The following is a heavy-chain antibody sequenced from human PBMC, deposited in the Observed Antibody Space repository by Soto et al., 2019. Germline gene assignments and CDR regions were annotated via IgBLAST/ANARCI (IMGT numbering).Heavy chain of an antibody. V-gene: IGHV4-30-4*01. J-gene: IGHJ4*02. CDR2: IYSSGTA. CDR3: ASRQQQLALVDY. CDR1: AGYIISGNYY. Sequence: PSQTLSLTCTVSAGYIISGNYYWIWIRQPPGKGLEWIGHIYSSGTAFYNPSLKSRVTISVDASKNQFSLQLTSVTAADTAFYYCASRQQQLALVDYWGQGALVTVSS. D-gene: IGHD6-13*01.